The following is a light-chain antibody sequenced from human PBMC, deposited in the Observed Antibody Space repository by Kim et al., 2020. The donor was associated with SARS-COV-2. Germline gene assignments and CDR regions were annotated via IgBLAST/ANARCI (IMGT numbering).Light chain of an antibody. CDR1: QSVSSD. Sequence: PGERAALPCRARQSVSSDFAWYQQTPGQAPRLLIFGASTRTTGIPGRFSGRGAGTGLTLTISRLQSEEFAVYYCQQYNGRTPSWTFGEGTRVEIK. J-gene: IGKJ1*01. CDR3: QQYNGRTPSWT. V-gene: IGKV3-15*01. CDR2: GAS.